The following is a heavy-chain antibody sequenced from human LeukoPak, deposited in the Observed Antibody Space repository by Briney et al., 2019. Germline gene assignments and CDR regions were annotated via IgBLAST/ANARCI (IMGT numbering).Heavy chain of an antibody. D-gene: IGHD3-16*02. CDR3: ARSRRDFTFGGVITGYWYFDL. CDR1: GGTFSSYA. Sequence: SVKVSCKASGGTFSSYAISWVRQAPGQGLEWMGGIIPIFGTANYAQKFQGRVTITADESTSTAYMELSSLRSEDTAVYYCARSRRDFTFGGVITGYWYFDLWGRGTLVTVSS. CDR2: IIPIFGTA. J-gene: IGHJ2*01. V-gene: IGHV1-69*13.